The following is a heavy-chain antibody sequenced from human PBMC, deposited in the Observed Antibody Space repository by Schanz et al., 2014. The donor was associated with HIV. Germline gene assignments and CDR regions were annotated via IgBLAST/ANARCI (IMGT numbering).Heavy chain of an antibody. D-gene: IGHD3-22*01. CDR2: MTTNDRI. Sequence: EVQLLESGGGLVQPGGSLRLSCAASGFTFSNYAMTWVRQAPGKGLEWVSVMTTNDRIYYAESVKGRFTISRDTSTNTLYLQMSGLRAEDTAVYYCAKDGSLDYDNSGYYATWGQGTLVAVSS. CDR3: AKDGSLDYDNSGYYAT. J-gene: IGHJ4*02. CDR1: GFTFSNYA. V-gene: IGHV3-23*01.